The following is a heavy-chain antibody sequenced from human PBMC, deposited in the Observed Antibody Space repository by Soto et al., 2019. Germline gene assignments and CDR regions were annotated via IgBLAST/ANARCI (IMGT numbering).Heavy chain of an antibody. V-gene: IGHV3-74*01. CDR2: INSDGSGT. CDR1: GFTFSTYW. D-gene: IGHD1-26*01. J-gene: IGHJ6*04. CDR3: ASGSQVRRATLTDV. Sequence: EVQLVESGGGLVQPGGSLRLSCAASGFTFSTYWMHWVRQGPGKGLEWVSRINSDGSGTSYADSVKGRFTISRDNAKNTLYLQMNSLRAEDTAVFYCASGSQVRRATLTDVWGKGTTVTVSS.